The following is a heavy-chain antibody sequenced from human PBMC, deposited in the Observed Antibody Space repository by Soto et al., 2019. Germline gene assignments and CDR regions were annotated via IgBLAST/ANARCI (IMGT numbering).Heavy chain of an antibody. CDR2: IIPIFGTS. Sequence: ASVKVSCKASGGTLSNYALSWVRQAPGQGLEWVGGIIPIFGTSNYAQNFQGRVTITADESTSTAYMELSSLRSEDTAVYYCARAVRTGFYGMDVWGQGTTVTVSS. V-gene: IGHV1-69*13. D-gene: IGHD3-10*01. J-gene: IGHJ6*02. CDR1: GGTLSNYA. CDR3: ARAVRTGFYGMDV.